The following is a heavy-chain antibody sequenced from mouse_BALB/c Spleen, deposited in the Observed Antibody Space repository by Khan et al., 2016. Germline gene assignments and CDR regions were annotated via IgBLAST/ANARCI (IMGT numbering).Heavy chain of an antibody. J-gene: IGHJ4*01. D-gene: IGHD1-1*01. V-gene: IGHV1-87*01. CDR3: VRYYGSSYAVDY. CDR1: GYTFTSYW. Sequence: QVQLQQSGAELARPGASVKLSCKASGYTFTSYWMQWVKQRPGQGLEWIGAIYPGDGDTRYTQKFKGKATLTADKSSSTAYMQLSSLASEDSAVYYCVRYYGSSYAVDYWGQGTSVTVSS. CDR2: IYPGDGDT.